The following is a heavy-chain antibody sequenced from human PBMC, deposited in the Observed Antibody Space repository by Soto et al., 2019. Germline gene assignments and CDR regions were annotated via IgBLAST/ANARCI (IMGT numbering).Heavy chain of an antibody. J-gene: IGHJ5*02. D-gene: IGHD3-10*01. CDR3: ARGDRGYNWFDP. V-gene: IGHV4-31*03. CDR2: IFHTGST. CDR1: GGSISSGGYF. Sequence: QVQLQESGPGLVKPSQTLSLTCTVSGGSISSGGYFWTWIRQRPGEGLEWIGYIFHTGSTSYIPSLNSRLIISVDTSKNQFSLNLSSVTAADTAVYYCARGDRGYNWFDPWGQGTLLTVSS.